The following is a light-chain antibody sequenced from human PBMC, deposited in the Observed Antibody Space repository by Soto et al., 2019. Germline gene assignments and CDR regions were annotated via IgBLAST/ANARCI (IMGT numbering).Light chain of an antibody. J-gene: IGKJ3*01. CDR1: QHINSW. V-gene: IGKV1-12*01. Sequence: DIQVTQSPSSVSASVGDRVTITCRASQHINSWLAWYQQKPGKAPKLLIYAASSLQSGVPSRFSGSGSGTDFTLTISSLQPEDFATYYCQQANSFQFTFGPGTKVDIK. CDR3: QQANSFQFT. CDR2: AAS.